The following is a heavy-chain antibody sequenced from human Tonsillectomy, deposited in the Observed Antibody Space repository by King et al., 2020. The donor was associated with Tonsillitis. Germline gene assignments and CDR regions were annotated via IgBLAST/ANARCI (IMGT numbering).Heavy chain of an antibody. Sequence: VQLVESGGDLVQPGGSLRLSCAASGFDFRSFWMTWVRQAPGKGLEWVATIKQDESETYYGDSVKGRFTISRDNAKESLFLQMHSLRADDTAVYYCARVLGQEYYYDTSGFYPDYWGQGTLVTVSS. J-gene: IGHJ4*02. CDR1: GFDFRSFW. D-gene: IGHD3-22*01. CDR2: IKQDESET. CDR3: ARVLGQEYYYDTSGFYPDY. V-gene: IGHV3-7*03.